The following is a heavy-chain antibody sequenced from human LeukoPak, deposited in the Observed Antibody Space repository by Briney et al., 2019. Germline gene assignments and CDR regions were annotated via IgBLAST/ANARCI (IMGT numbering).Heavy chain of an antibody. CDR2: IHSHGGDT. CDR1: GFTFSSYW. V-gene: IGHV3-74*03. D-gene: IGHD3-10*01. J-gene: IGHJ4*02. CDR3: TRENFGSGSYHDY. Sequence: QPGGSLRLSCAASGFTFSSYWMHWVRQAPGKGLVWVSRIHSHGGDTTYADSVKGRFTISRDNAKNTLYLEMNSLRAEDTAVYYCTRENFGSGSYHDYWGQGTLVTVSS.